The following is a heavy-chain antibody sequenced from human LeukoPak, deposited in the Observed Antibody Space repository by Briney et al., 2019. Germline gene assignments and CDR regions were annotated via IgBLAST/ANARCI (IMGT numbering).Heavy chain of an antibody. V-gene: IGHV4-61*02. Sequence: SETLSLTCTVSGVPIASASYYWSWVRQPAGQGLEWIGLYTNGNTKYNPSLKSRGTISVDTSNNQFSLNLNSVTAADTAVYYCARVQTPHVFYYYYGMDVWGQGTTVTVSS. D-gene: IGHD4-11*01. CDR3: ARVQTPHVFYYYYGMDV. CDR1: GVPIASASYY. CDR2: LYTNGNT. J-gene: IGHJ6*02.